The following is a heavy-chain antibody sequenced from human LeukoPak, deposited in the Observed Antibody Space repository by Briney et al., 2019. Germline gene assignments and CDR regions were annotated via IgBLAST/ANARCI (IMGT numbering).Heavy chain of an antibody. CDR1: GFTFSNYW. CDR2: INTDGGST. J-gene: IGHJ5*02. Sequence: VGSLRLSCAASGFTFSNYWMHWVRQAPGKGLAWVSRINTDGGSTTYADSVKGRFTISRDDAKNTLYLQMNSLRAEDTAVYYCVFGYYYDSGSQYNWFDTWGQGTLVTVSS. V-gene: IGHV3-74*01. D-gene: IGHD3-10*01. CDR3: VFGYYYDSGSQYNWFDT.